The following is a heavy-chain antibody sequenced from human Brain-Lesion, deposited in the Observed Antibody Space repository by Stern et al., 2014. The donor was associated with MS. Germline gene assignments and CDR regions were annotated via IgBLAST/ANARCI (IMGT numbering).Heavy chain of an antibody. D-gene: IGHD1-26*01. V-gene: IGHV1-24*01. CDR3: ATLSPGAGGNYYRHFDY. Sequence: QVQLVQSGAEVKKPGASVKVSCKVSGYTLTELSMHWVRQAPRKGLEWMGGFDPEDGETIYAQKFQGRVTMTEDTSTDTAYMELGSLRSEDTAVYYCATLSPGAGGNYYRHFDYWGQGTLVTVSS. J-gene: IGHJ4*02. CDR1: GYTLTELS. CDR2: FDPEDGET.